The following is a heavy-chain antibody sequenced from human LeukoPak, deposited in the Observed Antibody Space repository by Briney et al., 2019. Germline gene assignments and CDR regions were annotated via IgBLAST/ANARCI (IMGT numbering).Heavy chain of an antibody. CDR2: IYSDDSA. D-gene: IGHD4-17*01. J-gene: IGHJ4*02. CDR3: ARDSAFSDYAY. Sequence: GGSLRLSCVGSGFTVSSDYMSWGRQAPGRGLEWVSIIYSDDSAYYANSVKGRFTISRDSSKNTLFLQMNSLRGDDTAIYYCARDSAFSDYAYWGQGTLVTVSS. CDR1: GFTVSSDY. V-gene: IGHV3-66*01.